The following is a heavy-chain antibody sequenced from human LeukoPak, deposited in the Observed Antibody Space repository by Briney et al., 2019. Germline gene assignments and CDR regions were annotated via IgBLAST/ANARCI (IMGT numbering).Heavy chain of an antibody. D-gene: IGHD3-22*01. J-gene: IGHJ5*02. CDR2: ISGRGDRT. Sequence: PGGSLRLSCAASGFTFSSYAMSWVRQGPAKGLQGVAAISGRGDRTYYGDSMKGRTTISRDNSKNTLYLQMNSLRADDTAIYYCAKENYYDSSGYPETWGQGILVTVSS. CDR1: GFTFSSYA. CDR3: AKENYYDSSGYPET. V-gene: IGHV3-23*01.